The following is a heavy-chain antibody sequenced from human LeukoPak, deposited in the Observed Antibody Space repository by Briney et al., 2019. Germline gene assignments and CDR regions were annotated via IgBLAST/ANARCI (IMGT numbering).Heavy chain of an antibody. CDR3: ARCITGTTSAVYMDV. Sequence: GASVKVSCKASGFSFTGYFMHWVRQAPGQGPEWMGRIDPNSGGTNYAQKFQGRVTITTDESTSTAYMELSSLRSEDTAVYYCARCITGTTSAVYMDVWGKGTTVTVSS. J-gene: IGHJ6*03. V-gene: IGHV1-2*06. D-gene: IGHD1-7*01. CDR1: GFSFTGYF. CDR2: IDPNSGGT.